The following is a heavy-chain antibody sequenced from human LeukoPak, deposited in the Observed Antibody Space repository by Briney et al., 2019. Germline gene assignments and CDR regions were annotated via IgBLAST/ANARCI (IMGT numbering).Heavy chain of an antibody. CDR2: IKQDGSEK. CDR3: AREISSWYRTEGRFDP. V-gene: IGHV3-7*01. CDR1: GFTLSSYW. D-gene: IGHD6-13*01. Sequence: GGSLRLSCAASGFTLSSYWMTWVRQAPGKGLEWVANIKQDGSEKYYVDSMKGRFTISRDNARNSVFLQMNSLGAEDTAVYYCAREISSWYRTEGRFDPWGQGTLVTVSS. J-gene: IGHJ5*02.